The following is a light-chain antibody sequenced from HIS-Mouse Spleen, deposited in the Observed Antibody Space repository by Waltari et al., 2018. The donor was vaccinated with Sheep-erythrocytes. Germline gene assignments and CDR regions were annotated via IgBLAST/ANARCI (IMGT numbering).Light chain of an antibody. V-gene: IGLV1-36*01. CDR3: AAWDDSLNGWV. CDR2: YDD. Sequence: QSVLTQPPSVSEAPSQRVTISCSGSSSNIGNNAVNWDQQLPGKAPKLLIYYDDLLPSGVSDRFSGSNSGTSASLAISGLQSEDEADYYCAAWDDSLNGWVFGGGTKLTVL. J-gene: IGLJ3*02. CDR1: SSNIGNNA.